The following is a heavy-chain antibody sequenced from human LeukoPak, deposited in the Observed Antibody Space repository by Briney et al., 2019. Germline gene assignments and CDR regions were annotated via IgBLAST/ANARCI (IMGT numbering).Heavy chain of an antibody. J-gene: IGHJ4*02. V-gene: IGHV3-30*04. CDR2: ISYDGSNK. CDR3: ARGEG. CDR1: GFTFSSYA. Sequence: PGKSLRLSCAASGFTFSSYAMHWVRQAPGKGLEWVAVISYDGSNKYYADSVKGRFTISRDNSKNTLYLQMNSLRAEDTAVYYCARGEGWGQGTLATVSS.